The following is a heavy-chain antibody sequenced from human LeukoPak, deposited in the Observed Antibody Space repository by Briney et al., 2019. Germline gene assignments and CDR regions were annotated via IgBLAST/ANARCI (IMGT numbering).Heavy chain of an antibody. V-gene: IGHV3-7*01. J-gene: IGHJ4*02. D-gene: IGHD5-18*01. Sequence: GGSLRLSCAASGFTFSSYWMSWVRQAPGKGLEWVANIKQDGSEKYYVDSVKGRFAISRDNAKNSLYLQMNSLRAEDTAVYYCARDSPNTAMVNLPYYFDYWGQGTLVTVSS. CDR3: ARDSPNTAMVNLPYYFDY. CDR2: IKQDGSEK. CDR1: GFTFSSYW.